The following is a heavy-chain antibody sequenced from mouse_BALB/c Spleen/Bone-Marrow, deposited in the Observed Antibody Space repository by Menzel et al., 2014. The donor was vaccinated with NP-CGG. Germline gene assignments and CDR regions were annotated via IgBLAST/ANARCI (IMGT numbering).Heavy chain of an antibody. CDR2: VNPSNGGT. CDR1: GYTFTSYY. D-gene: IGHD2-10*01. J-gene: IGHJ4*01. V-gene: IGHV1S81*02. CDR3: TRRSLLSDYYSMDY. Sequence: GAELVKPGASVKLSCKASGYTFTSYYLYWVKQRPGQGLEWIGEVNPSNGGTNFNERFKSKASLTVDKSSSTAYMQLNSLTSEDSAVYYCTRRSLLSDYYSMDYWGQGTSVTVSS.